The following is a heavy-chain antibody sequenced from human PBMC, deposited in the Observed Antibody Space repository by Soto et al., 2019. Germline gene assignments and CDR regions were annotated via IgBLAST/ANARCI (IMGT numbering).Heavy chain of an antibody. V-gene: IGHV3-30*03. Sequence: LRLSCAASGFTFSSYGMHWVRQAPGKGLEWVAVISYDGSNKYYADSVKGRFTISRDNSKNTLYLQMNSLRAEDTAVYYCAREAYSSSYFDYWGQGTLVTVSS. D-gene: IGHD6-6*01. J-gene: IGHJ4*02. CDR1: GFTFSSYG. CDR3: AREAYSSSYFDY. CDR2: ISYDGSNK.